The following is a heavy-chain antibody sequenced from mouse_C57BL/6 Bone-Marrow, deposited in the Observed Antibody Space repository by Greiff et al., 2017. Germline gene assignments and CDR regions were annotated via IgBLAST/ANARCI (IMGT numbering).Heavy chain of an antibody. Sequence: EVKLLESGGGLVQPGGSLKLSCAASGFTFTDYGMAWVRQAPGQGPEWVAFISHLAYSIYYADTVKGRFTISRENAKNTLYMEMSSLRSEDTAMYYCARGGIYDGYYDWYFDVWGTGTTLTVSS. CDR2: ISHLAYSI. CDR1: GFTFTDYG. V-gene: IGHV5-15*01. J-gene: IGHJ1*03. CDR3: ARGGIYDGYYDWYFDV. D-gene: IGHD2-3*01.